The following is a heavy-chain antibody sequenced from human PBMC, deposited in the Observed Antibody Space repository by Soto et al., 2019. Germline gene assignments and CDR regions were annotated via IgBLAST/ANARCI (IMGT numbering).Heavy chain of an antibody. CDR2: IIPIFGTA. CDR1: GGTFSSYA. V-gene: IGHV1-69*06. J-gene: IGHJ6*02. D-gene: IGHD2-21*02. Sequence: ASVKVSCKASGGTFSSYAISWVRQAPGQGLEWMGGIIPIFGTANYAQKFQGRVTITADKSTSTAYMELSSLRSEDTAVYYCARGTGGNSVFYYYGMGVWGQGTTVTVSS. CDR3: ARGTGGNSVFYYYGMGV.